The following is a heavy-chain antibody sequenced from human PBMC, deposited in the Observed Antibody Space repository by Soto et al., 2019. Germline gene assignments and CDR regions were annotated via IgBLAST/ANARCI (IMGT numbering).Heavy chain of an antibody. CDR2: ISYDGSNK. CDR1: GFTFSSYA. J-gene: IGHJ6*02. Sequence: PGGSLRLSCAASGFTFSSYAMHWVRQAPGKGLEWVAVISYDGSNKYYADSVKGRFTISRDNSKNTLYLQMNSLRAEDTAVYYCARDRRGRSSADYYYYGMDVWGQGTTVTAP. D-gene: IGHD6-25*01. CDR3: ARDRRGRSSADYYYYGMDV. V-gene: IGHV3-30-3*01.